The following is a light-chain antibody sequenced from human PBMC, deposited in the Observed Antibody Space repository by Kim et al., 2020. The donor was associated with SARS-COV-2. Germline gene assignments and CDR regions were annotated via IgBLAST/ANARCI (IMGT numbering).Light chain of an antibody. V-gene: IGLV1-40*01. CDR3: LSFDNNVSGWV. J-gene: IGLJ3*02. CDR2: GNT. CDR1: SSNSGAGYN. Sequence: QRVTIPCTGSSSNSGAGYNVHWYQQLPGTAPKCLIYGNTKRPSGVPDRFSGSQSGTSASLAITGLQPEDEADYYCLSFDNNVSGWVFGGGTQLTVL.